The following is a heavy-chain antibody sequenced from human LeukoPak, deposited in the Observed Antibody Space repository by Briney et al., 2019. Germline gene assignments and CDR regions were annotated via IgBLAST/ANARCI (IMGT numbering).Heavy chain of an antibody. J-gene: IGHJ4*02. CDR1: GGTSSSYA. Sequence: GASVKVSCKASGGTSSSYAISWVRQAPGQGLEWMGGIIPIFGTANYAQKFQGRVTITTDESTSTAYMELSSLRSEDTAVYYCARGVRDGYNWRYFDYWGQGTLVTVSS. CDR2: IIPIFGTA. CDR3: ARGVRDGYNWRYFDY. D-gene: IGHD5-24*01. V-gene: IGHV1-69*05.